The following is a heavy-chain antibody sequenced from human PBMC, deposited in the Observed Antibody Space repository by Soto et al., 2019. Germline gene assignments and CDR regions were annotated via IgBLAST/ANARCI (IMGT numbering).Heavy chain of an antibody. V-gene: IGHV3-30*18. Sequence: HVQLVESGGGVVQPGRSLRLSCAVSGFNFSSYGMHWVRQAPGKGLEWVAVISYAGSHKASADSVKGRFAISRDNSTSTLFLQMNSLRVEDTAVYYCAKGLVKASSWPADWGQGTLVTVSS. CDR3: AKGLVKASSWPAD. CDR1: GFNFSSYG. J-gene: IGHJ4*02. D-gene: IGHD2-2*01. CDR2: ISYAGSHK.